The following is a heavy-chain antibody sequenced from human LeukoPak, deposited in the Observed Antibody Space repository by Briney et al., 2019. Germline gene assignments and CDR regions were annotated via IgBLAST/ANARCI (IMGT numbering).Heavy chain of an antibody. CDR1: GYTFTSYD. V-gene: IGHV1-8*01. Sequence: VASVKVSCKASGYTFTSYDINWVRQATGQGLEWMGWMNPNSGNTGYAQKFQGRVTMTRNTSISTAYMELSSPRSEDTAVYYCARGVSRRDIVLMVFKAANWFDPWGQGTLVTVSS. J-gene: IGHJ5*02. D-gene: IGHD2-8*01. CDR2: MNPNSGNT. CDR3: ARGVSRRDIVLMVFKAANWFDP.